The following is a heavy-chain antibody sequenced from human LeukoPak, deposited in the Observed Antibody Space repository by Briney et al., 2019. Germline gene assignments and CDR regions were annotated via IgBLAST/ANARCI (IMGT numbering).Heavy chain of an antibody. CDR3: ARSLSLDSSGLGEDY. D-gene: IGHD3-22*01. V-gene: IGHV4-34*01. J-gene: IGHJ4*02. Sequence: SETLSLTCAVSGGSISSGGYSWSWIRQPPGKGLEWIGEINHSGSTNYNPSLKSRVTISADTSKNQFSLKLSSVTAADTAVYYCARSLSLDSSGLGEDYWGQGTLVTVSS. CDR2: INHSGST. CDR1: GGSISSGGYS.